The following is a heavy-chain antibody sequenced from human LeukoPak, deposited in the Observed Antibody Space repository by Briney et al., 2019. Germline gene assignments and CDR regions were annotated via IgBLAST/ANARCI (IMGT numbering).Heavy chain of an antibody. CDR3: AREQNYYDSSGLDY. J-gene: IGHJ4*02. Sequence: GGSLRLSCAASGFTVSSNYMSWVRRAPGKGLEWVSVIYSGGSTYYADSVKGRFTISRDNSKNTLYLQMNSLRAEDTAVYYCAREQNYYDSSGLDYWGQGTLVTVSS. D-gene: IGHD3-22*01. CDR1: GFTVSSNY. V-gene: IGHV3-66*01. CDR2: IYSGGST.